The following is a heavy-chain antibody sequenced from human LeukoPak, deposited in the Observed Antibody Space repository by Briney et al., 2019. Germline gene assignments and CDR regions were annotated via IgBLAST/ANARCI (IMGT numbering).Heavy chain of an antibody. CDR3: AKDGGGGYSSTYFFDN. D-gene: IGHD3-22*01. CDR1: GFTFDDYA. V-gene: IGHV3-43*02. Sequence: GGSLRLSCAASGFTFDDYAMHWVRQAPGKGLLWVSLISGNGGWTYYADSLKGRFTISRDNSKNSLYLQMNSLTTEDTALYYCAKDGGGGYSSTYFFDNWGQGTLVTVSS. J-gene: IGHJ4*02. CDR2: ISGNGGWT.